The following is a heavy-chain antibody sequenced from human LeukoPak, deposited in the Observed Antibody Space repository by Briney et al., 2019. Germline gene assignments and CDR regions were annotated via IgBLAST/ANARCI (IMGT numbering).Heavy chain of an antibody. J-gene: IGHJ4*02. V-gene: IGHV1-69*06. Sequence: ALVKVSCKASGGTFSSYAISWVRQAPGQGLEWMGGIIPIFGTANYAQKFQGRVTITADKSTSIADMELSSLRSEDTAVYYCARSSIIAAAGPYYFDYWGQGTLVTVSS. CDR3: ARSSIIAAAGPYYFDY. CDR2: IIPIFGTA. D-gene: IGHD6-13*01. CDR1: GGTFSSYA.